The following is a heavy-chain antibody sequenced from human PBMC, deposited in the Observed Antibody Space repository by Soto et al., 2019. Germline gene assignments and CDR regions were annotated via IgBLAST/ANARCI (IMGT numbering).Heavy chain of an antibody. Sequence: QGQLVESGGGVVQPGKSLSLSCAASGFTFSSYGMHWVRQAPGKGLEWVAVIWYDENNEYYADSVKGRFTISRDNSKNTLYLQMNSLRAEDTAVYYCARDLYTYGDGGYFDYWGQGTLVTVSS. CDR2: IWYDENNE. CDR3: ARDLYTYGDGGYFDY. V-gene: IGHV3-33*01. D-gene: IGHD4-17*01. CDR1: GFTFSSYG. J-gene: IGHJ4*02.